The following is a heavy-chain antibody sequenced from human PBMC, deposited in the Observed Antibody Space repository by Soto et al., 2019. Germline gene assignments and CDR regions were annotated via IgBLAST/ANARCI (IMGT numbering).Heavy chain of an antibody. D-gene: IGHD1-26*01. CDR1: GGSISSSSYS. CDR3: ARGLITGSQYSGGWYYFDS. J-gene: IGHJ4*02. V-gene: IGHV4-39*01. Sequence: SETLSLTCTVSGGSISSSSYSWGWIRQPPGKGPEWIGTFYYSGSTYYNPSLKSRVTISVDTSKNQFFLKLSSVTAADTAVYYCARGLITGSQYSGGWYYFDSWGQGTQVTVSS. CDR2: FYYSGST.